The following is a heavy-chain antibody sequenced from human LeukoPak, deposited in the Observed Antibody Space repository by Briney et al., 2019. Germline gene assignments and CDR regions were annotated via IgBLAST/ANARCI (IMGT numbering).Heavy chain of an antibody. V-gene: IGHV1-8*01. Sequence: ASVKVSCKASGYTFTSYDINWVRQATGQGLEWMGWMNPNSGNTGYAQKFQGRVTMTRNTSISTAYMELSSLRSEDTVVYYCARGRYGSGSYSYYYYMDVWGKGTTVTVSS. CDR1: GYTFTSYD. D-gene: IGHD3-10*01. CDR2: MNPNSGNT. J-gene: IGHJ6*03. CDR3: ARGRYGSGSYSYYYYMDV.